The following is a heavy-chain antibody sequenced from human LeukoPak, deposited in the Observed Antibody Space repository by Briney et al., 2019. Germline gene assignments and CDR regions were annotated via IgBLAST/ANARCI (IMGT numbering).Heavy chain of an antibody. V-gene: IGHV4-30-4*01. J-gene: IGHJ5*02. CDR3: ARERWLPHGWFDP. D-gene: IGHD3-10*01. CDR1: GGSISSGDYY. CDR2: IYYSGST. Sequence: SETLSLTCTVSGGSISSGDYYWSWIRQPPGKGLEWIGYIYYSGSTYYNPSLKSRVTISVDTSKNQFSLKLSSVTAADTAVYYCARERWLPHGWFDPWGQGTLVTVSS.